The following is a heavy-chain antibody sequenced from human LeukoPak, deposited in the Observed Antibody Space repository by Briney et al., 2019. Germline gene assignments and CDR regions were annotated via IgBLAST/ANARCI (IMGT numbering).Heavy chain of an antibody. Sequence: GGSLRLSCAASGFTVSNNYMTWVRQAPGKGLEWVSSISSGSRRIHYADSMRGRFTISRDNAKSSVYLQMHNLRVEDTATYFCARVVLDHFWGRGTLVTVSS. V-gene: IGHV3-21*06. J-gene: IGHJ4*02. CDR1: GFTVSNNY. D-gene: IGHD6-6*01. CDR3: ARVVLDHF. CDR2: ISSGSRRI.